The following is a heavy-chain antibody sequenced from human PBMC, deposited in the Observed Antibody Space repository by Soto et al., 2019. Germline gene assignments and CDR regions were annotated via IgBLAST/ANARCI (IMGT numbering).Heavy chain of an antibody. V-gene: IGHV4-34*01. Sequence: QVQLQQWGAGLLKPSETLSLNCAVYGGSFYWTWIRQPPGKGPEWIGEIRHSGSTNYNPSLKSRVSISIDRSKSQVALTVYSVTAGDTAVYYCARGGGDYDYAVDVWGQGTTVAVSS. CDR1: GGSFY. CDR2: IRHSGST. D-gene: IGHD4-17*01. CDR3: ARGGGDYDYAVDV. J-gene: IGHJ6*02.